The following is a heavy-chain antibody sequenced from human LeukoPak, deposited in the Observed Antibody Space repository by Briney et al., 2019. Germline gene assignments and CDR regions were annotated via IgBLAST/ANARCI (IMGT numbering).Heavy chain of an antibody. CDR1: GFTFNYYG. D-gene: IGHD3-22*01. CDR3: ARAGGVPITGSGYPNWFDP. Sequence: GGSLRLSCAVSGFTFNYYGMNWVRQAPGKGLEWVSYISSSSTTVNYADSVKGRFTISRDNAKNSLYLQMNSLRAEDTAVYYCARAGGVPITGSGYPNWFDPWGQGTLVTVSS. CDR2: ISSSSTTV. J-gene: IGHJ5*02. V-gene: IGHV3-48*04.